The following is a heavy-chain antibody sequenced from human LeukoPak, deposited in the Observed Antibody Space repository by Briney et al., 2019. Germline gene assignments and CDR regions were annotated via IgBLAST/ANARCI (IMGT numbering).Heavy chain of an antibody. CDR2: IIQGGGQK. CDR3: ASNTRAYAVLRAY. J-gene: IGHJ4*02. V-gene: IGHV3-7*01. D-gene: IGHD3-10*01. Sequence: GGSLRLSCAASGFTFSSSWMIWARQAPGKGLEWVAYIIQGGGQKYSLDSVKGRFTISRDNADNPLYLQMDGLRDEGTAVYYCASNTRAYAVLRAYGGQGTRVTVSS. CDR1: GFTFSSSW.